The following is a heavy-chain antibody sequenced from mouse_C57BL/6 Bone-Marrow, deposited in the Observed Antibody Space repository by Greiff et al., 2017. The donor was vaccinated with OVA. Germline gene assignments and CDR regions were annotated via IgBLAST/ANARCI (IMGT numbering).Heavy chain of an antibody. Sequence: VQLQQSGAELARPGASVKMSCKASGYTFTSYTMHWVKQRHGQGLEWIGYINPSSGYTKYNQKFKDKATLTVDKSSSTAYMQLSRLTSEDSAVYYCARPYYVSSDGFAYWGQGTLVTVSA. CDR3: ARPYYVSSDGFAY. CDR2: INPSSGYT. J-gene: IGHJ3*01. CDR1: GYTFTSYT. V-gene: IGHV1-4*01. D-gene: IGHD1-1*01.